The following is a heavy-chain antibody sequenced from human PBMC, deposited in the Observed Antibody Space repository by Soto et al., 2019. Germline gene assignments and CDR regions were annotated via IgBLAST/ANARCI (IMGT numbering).Heavy chain of an antibody. J-gene: IGHJ4*02. D-gene: IGHD6-13*01. CDR1: QYSFSSYW. CDR2: IYPGDSDR. CDR3: ARLQAAAGDNDLTFDY. V-gene: IGHV5-51*01. Sequence: GESLRISCKGSQYSFSSYWIGWVRQMPGKGLEWMVIIYPGDSDRRYSPSFQGQVTISADKSISSVYLQWSSLKASDTAMYYCARLQAAAGDNDLTFDYWGQGTLVTVSS.